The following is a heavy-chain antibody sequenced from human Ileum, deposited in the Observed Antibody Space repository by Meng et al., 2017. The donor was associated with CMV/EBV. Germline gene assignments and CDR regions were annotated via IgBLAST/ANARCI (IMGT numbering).Heavy chain of an antibody. CDR3: ARGGFINNWNGDAFDI. CDR1: GFTFSDYY. Sequence: GFTFSDYYLSWIRQAPGKGLEWVSYISSSGSTIYYVYSVKGRFTISRDNAQNSLYLQMNSLRAEDTAVYYCARGGFINNWNGDAFDIWGQGTMVTVSS. D-gene: IGHD1-1*01. J-gene: IGHJ3*02. CDR2: ISSSGSTI. V-gene: IGHV3-11*01.